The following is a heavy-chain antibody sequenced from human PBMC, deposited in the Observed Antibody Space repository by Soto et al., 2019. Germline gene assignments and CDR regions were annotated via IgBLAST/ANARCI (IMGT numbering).Heavy chain of an antibody. Sequence: GESLKISCAASGFTFSGSAMHWVRQASGKGLEWVGRIRSKANSYATAYAASVKGRFTISRDDSKNTAYLQMNSLKTEDTAVYYCTRLDDSSGYYRWFDPWGQGTLVTVSS. J-gene: IGHJ5*02. V-gene: IGHV3-73*01. CDR3: TRLDDSSGYYRWFDP. D-gene: IGHD3-22*01. CDR1: GFTFSGSA. CDR2: IRSKANSYAT.